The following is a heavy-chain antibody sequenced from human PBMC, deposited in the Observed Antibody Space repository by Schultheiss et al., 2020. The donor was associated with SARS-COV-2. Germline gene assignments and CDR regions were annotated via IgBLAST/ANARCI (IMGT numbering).Heavy chain of an antibody. CDR2: ISYDGSNK. CDR3: AREGGYVGGSFDY. V-gene: IGHV3-30*01. CDR1: GFTFSSYA. Sequence: GESLKISCAASGFTFSSYAMHWVRQAPGKGLEWVAVISYDGSNKYYADSVKGRFTISRDNSKNTLYLQMNSLRAEDTAVYYCAREGGYVGGSFDYWGQGTLVTVSS. D-gene: IGHD5-12*01. J-gene: IGHJ4*02.